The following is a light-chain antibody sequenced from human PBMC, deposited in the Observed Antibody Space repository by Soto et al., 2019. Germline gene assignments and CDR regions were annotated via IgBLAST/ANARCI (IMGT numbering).Light chain of an antibody. V-gene: IGKV3-15*01. CDR1: QSVRSN. CDR3: QEYNDWPPEWT. Sequence: EIVMTQSPATLSVSPGERATLSCRASQSVRSNLDWYQQKPGQSPRLLIYGASTRATGIPARFSGSWSGTPFTLTISSLQSEAFSVYYCQEYNDWPPEWTFGQGTKVDIE. J-gene: IGKJ1*01. CDR2: GAS.